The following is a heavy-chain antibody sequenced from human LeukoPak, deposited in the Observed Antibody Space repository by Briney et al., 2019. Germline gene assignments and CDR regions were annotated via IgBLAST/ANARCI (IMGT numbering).Heavy chain of an antibody. CDR1: GFTFSNYT. Sequence: PGGFLRLSCGASGFTFSNYTMNWVRQAPGKGLEWVAIISGDGSDRFYADSVKGRFTISRDNSKNTLYLQMNSLRAEDTAVYYCGFSSSWQYYFDYWGQGTLVTVSS. CDR3: GFSSSWQYYFDY. V-gene: IGHV3-30*04. D-gene: IGHD6-13*01. CDR2: ISGDGSDR. J-gene: IGHJ4*02.